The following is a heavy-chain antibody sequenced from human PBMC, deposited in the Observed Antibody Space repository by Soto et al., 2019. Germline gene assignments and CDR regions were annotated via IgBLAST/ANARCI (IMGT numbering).Heavy chain of an antibody. J-gene: IGHJ4*02. Sequence: QLQLQESGPGLVKPSETLSLTCTVSGGSIAGCSYYWGWIRQPPGKGLEWIGSICNSGNTYYNSSLKSRVTISVDTSKNQSSLKLSSVTAADTAVYYCARHVSKTLGRYFDFWGQGTQVTVSS. CDR1: GGSIAGCSYY. D-gene: IGHD1-1*01. CDR3: ARHVSKTLGRYFDF. CDR2: ICNSGNT. V-gene: IGHV4-39*01.